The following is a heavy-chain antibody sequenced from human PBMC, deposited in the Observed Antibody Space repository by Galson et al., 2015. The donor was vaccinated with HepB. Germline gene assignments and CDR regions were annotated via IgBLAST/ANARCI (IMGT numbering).Heavy chain of an antibody. V-gene: IGHV4-34*01. CDR1: GGSFSGYY. CDR3: ARGGSRAAGVPL. J-gene: IGHJ6*02. Sequence: ETLSLTCAVYGGSFSGYYWNWIRHPPGKRLEWIGEINPSGSTNYNPSLKRRVTISADTSKNQFSLKLSSVIAAVTAVYYCARGGSRAAGVPLWGQGTTVTVSS. D-gene: IGHD6-25*01. CDR2: INPSGST.